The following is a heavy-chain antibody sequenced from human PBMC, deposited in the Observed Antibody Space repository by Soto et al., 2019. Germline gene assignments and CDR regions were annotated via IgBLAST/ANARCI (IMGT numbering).Heavy chain of an antibody. D-gene: IGHD5-12*01. CDR3: ARAVVATELGYWFDP. J-gene: IGHJ5*02. V-gene: IGHV1-8*01. Sequence: QVQLVQSGAEVKKPGASVKVSCKASGYTFTSYDINWVRQATGQGLEWMGWRNPNSGNTGYAQKFQDRVTMTRNSSIRTAYMELSSLRSEDTAVYYCARAVVATELGYWFDPWGKGTLVTVSS. CDR2: RNPNSGNT. CDR1: GYTFTSYD.